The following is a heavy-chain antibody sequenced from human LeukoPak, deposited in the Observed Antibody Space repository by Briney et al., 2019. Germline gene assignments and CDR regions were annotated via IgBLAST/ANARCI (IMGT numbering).Heavy chain of an antibody. Sequence: GGSLRLSCEASGFTFSAYAMTWVRQAPGKGLEWVSSIGSDGKTHYSESVKGRFAISRDNSKSMLFLQLNSLRAEDTALYYCARDLHYYVAMDVRGQGTTVTVSS. J-gene: IGHJ6*02. CDR2: IGSDGKT. CDR1: GFTFSAYA. CDR3: ARDLHYYVAMDV. D-gene: IGHD3-10*02. V-gene: IGHV3-23*01.